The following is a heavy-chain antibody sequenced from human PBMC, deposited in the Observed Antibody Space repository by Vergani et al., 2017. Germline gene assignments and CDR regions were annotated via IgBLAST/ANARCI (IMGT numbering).Heavy chain of an antibody. CDR1: GFSFSSFG. CDR3: ARDRGCATIICYFSGAFDY. D-gene: IGHD2-21*02. J-gene: IGHJ4*02. CDR2: IHYDGSHE. Sequence: QVQLVESGGGVVQPGRSLRLSCAASGFSFSSFGFHWVRQAPGKGLEWVAFIHYDGSHEYYIDSVKGRFTISRDNSKNSLILQMNGLRAEDTAVYYGARDRGCATIICYFSGAFDYCGLGTLVSVSS. V-gene: IGHV3-33*01.